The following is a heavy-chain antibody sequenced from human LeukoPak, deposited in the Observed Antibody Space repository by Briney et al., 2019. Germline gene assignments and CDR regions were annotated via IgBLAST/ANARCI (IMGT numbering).Heavy chain of an antibody. CDR3: ARGGNYYGSGSYYLPWFDP. V-gene: IGHV1-8*01. CDR1: GYTFTSYD. J-gene: IGHJ5*02. Sequence: ASVKVSCKASGYTFTSYDINWVRQATGQGLEWMGWMNPNSGNTGYAQKFQGRVTMTRNTSISTAYMELSSLRSEDTAVYYCARGGNYYGSGSYYLPWFDPWGQGTLVTVSS. D-gene: IGHD3-10*01. CDR2: MNPNSGNT.